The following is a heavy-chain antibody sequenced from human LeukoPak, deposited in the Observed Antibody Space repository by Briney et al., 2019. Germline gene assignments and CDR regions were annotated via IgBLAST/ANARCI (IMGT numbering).Heavy chain of an antibody. J-gene: IGHJ4*02. D-gene: IGHD2-2*01. CDR1: GFTFSSYA. CDR2: ISGSGGST. Sequence: GGSLRLSCAASGFTFSSYAMSWVRQAPGKGLEWVSAISGSGGSTYYADSVKGRFTISRDNSKNTLYLQMNSLRAEDTAVYYCATVGRYCSSTSCYGTHWGQGALVTVSS. V-gene: IGHV3-23*01. CDR3: ATVGRYCSSTSCYGTH.